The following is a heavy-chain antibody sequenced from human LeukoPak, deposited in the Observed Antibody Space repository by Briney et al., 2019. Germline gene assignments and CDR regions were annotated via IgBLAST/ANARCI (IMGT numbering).Heavy chain of an antibody. CDR1: GYSFTSYW. CDR3: ARSRAPGAGDAFDI. D-gene: IGHD6-19*01. Sequence: GESLKISCKDSGYSFTSYWIGWVRQMPGKGLEWMGIIFPGDSPTSYSPSFQGHVTISADKSINTAYLQWSSLKAPDTAMYYCARSRAPGAGDAFDIWGQGTIVIVS. V-gene: IGHV5-51*01. J-gene: IGHJ3*02. CDR2: IFPGDSPT.